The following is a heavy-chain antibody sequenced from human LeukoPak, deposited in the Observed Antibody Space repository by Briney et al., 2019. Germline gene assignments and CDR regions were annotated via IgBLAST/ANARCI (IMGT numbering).Heavy chain of an antibody. CDR2: VHYGGST. CDR3: ARVEEGYGSGRRGNFYYYYMDV. J-gene: IGHJ6*03. D-gene: IGHD3-10*01. CDR1: GYSITSGYY. V-gene: IGHV4-38-2*02. Sequence: SETLSLTCTVSGYSITSGYYWGWIRQPPGKGLEWIGYVHYGGSTNYNPSLKSRVTISVDTSKNQFSLKLSSVTTADTAVYYCARVEEGYGSGRRGNFYYYYMDVWGKGTTVTISS.